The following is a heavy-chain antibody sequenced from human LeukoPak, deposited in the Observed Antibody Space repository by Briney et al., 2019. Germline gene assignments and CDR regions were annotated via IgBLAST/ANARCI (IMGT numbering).Heavy chain of an antibody. CDR3: ARTSHYVDIAATIPYGIYYFDY. J-gene: IGHJ4*02. Sequence: VNVSCKGTGYTFTSYGINGVRQATGQELSGMGLICSYNGRRNYAQKLQGRVTMTTDTSTSTAYMELRSLRSDDTAVYYCARTSHYVDIAATIPYGIYYFDYWGQGTLVTVSS. V-gene: IGHV1-18*01. CDR2: ICSYNGRR. CDR1: GYTFTSYG. D-gene: IGHD5-12*01.